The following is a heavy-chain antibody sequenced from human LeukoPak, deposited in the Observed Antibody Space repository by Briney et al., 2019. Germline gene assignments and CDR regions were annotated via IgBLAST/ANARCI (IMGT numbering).Heavy chain of an antibody. CDR1: GFTFSSYA. Sequence: GGXXRLSCAASGFTFSSYAMSWVRQAPGKGLEWVSAISGSGGSTYYADSVKGRFTISRDNSKNTLYLQMNSLRAEDTAVYYCAKDLPPIVVVVAATSYWGQGTLVTVSS. V-gene: IGHV3-23*01. J-gene: IGHJ4*02. CDR3: AKDLPPIVVVVAATSY. D-gene: IGHD2-15*01. CDR2: ISGSGGST.